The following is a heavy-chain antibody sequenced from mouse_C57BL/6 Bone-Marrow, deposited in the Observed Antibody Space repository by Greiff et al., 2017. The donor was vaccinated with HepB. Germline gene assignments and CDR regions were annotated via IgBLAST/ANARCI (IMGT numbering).Heavy chain of an antibody. CDR1: GFTFSDYG. V-gene: IGHV5-17*01. CDR2: ISSGSSTI. CDR3: ARLGRMDY. D-gene: IGHD4-1*01. J-gene: IGHJ4*01. Sequence: DVKLVESGGGLVKPGGSLKLSCAASGFTFSDYGMHWVRQAPGKGLEWVANISSGSSTIYYAVTVKGRFTISRDNAKNTLFLQMTSLRSEDTAMYYCARLGRMDYWGQGTSVTVSS.